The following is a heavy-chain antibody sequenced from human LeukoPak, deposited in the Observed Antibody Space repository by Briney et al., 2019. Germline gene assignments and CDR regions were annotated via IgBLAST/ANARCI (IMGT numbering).Heavy chain of an antibody. CDR1: GFTFSSHW. CDR3: ARGAHYAYYQDY. J-gene: IGHJ4*02. V-gene: IGHV3-74*01. CDR2: IKYDASST. Sequence: GGSLRLSCADSGFTFSSHWMHWVRQAPGKGLVWVSRIKYDASSTSYADSVKGRFTISRDNTKNTLYLQMNSLRAEDTAVYYSARGAHYAYYQDYWGQGTLVTVSS. D-gene: IGHD1-26*01.